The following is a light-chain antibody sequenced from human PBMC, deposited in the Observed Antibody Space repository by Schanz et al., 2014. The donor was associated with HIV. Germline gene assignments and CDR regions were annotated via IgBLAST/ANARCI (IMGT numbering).Light chain of an antibody. CDR1: QSLGGSQ. J-gene: IGKJ1*01. CDR3: HQYATASWT. V-gene: IGKV3-20*01. Sequence: EIVLTQSPGTLSLSPGERATLSCRASQSLGGSQLAWYQHKPGQAPRLLIYGASNRATGIPDRFSGGGSGAEFTLTIIKLQPEDSGTYYCHQYATASWTFGQGTKVEV. CDR2: GAS.